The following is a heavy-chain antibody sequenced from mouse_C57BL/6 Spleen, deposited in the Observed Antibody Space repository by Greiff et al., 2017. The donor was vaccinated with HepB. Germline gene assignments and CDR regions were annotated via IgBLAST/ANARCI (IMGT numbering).Heavy chain of an antibody. CDR2: ISYDGSN. V-gene: IGHV3-6*01. Sequence: DVKLQESGPGLVKPSQSLSLTCSVTGYSITSGYYWNWIRQFPGNKLEWMGYISYDGSNNYNPSLKNRISITRDTSKNQVFLKLNSVTTEDTATYYCARGGFRAFDYWGQGTTLTVSS. CDR1: GYSITSGYY. D-gene: IGHD3-3*01. CDR3: ARGGFRAFDY. J-gene: IGHJ2*01.